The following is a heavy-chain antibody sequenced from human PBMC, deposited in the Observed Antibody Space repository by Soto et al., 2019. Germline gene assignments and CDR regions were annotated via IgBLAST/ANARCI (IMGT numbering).Heavy chain of an antibody. V-gene: IGHV2-5*02. CDR3: AHRRMITGEFDY. Sequence: QITLKESGPTLVKPTQTLTLTCTFSGFSLSTNGVGVGWIRQPPRKALEWLALIYWDDDKRYSPSLKNRLTITKDTSKNQVVLTMTNMDPVDTATYYCAHRRMITGEFDYWGQETLVTVSS. CDR1: GFSLSTNGVG. CDR2: IYWDDDK. J-gene: IGHJ4*02. D-gene: IGHD3-16*01.